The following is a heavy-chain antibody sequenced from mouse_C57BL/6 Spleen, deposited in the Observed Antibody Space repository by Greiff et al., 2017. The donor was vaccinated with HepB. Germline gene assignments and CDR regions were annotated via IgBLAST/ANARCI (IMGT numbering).Heavy chain of an antibody. CDR3: VYYGSSTLGY. CDR1: GYTFTSYW. V-gene: IGHV1-64*01. D-gene: IGHD1-1*01. CDR2: IHPNSGST. J-gene: IGHJ2*01. Sequence: QVQLQQPGAELVKPGASVKLSCKASGYTFTSYWMHWVKQRPGQGLEWIGMIHPNSGSTNYNEKFKSKATLTVDKTSSTAYMQLSSRTSEDAAVYYCVYYGSSTLGYWGQGTTLTVAS.